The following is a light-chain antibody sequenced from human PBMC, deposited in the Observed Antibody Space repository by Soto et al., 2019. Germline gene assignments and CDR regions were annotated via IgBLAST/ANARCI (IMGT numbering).Light chain of an antibody. J-gene: IGLJ2*01. V-gene: IGLV8-61*01. Sequence: QAVVTQEPSFSVSPGGTVTLTCGLTSGSVSTNHYPTWYQQTPGQTPRTLIYGTSTRSSGVPDRFSGSILGNKAALTITRAQADDESDYYCVLYMGSGSVVFGGGTTLTVL. CDR2: GTS. CDR1: SGSVSTNHY. CDR3: VLYMGSGSVV.